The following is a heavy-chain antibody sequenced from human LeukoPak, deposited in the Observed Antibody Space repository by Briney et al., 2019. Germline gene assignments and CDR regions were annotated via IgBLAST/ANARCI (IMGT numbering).Heavy chain of an antibody. V-gene: IGHV3-30*18. D-gene: IGHD1-26*01. J-gene: IGHJ4*02. CDR1: GFTFSSYG. CDR2: ISYDGSNK. CDR3: AKDPHKWELRTLKPNPPFDY. Sequence: GGSLRLSCAASGFTFSSYGMHWVRQAPGKGLEWVAVISYDGSNKYYADSVKGRFTISRDNSKNTLYLQMNSLRAEDTAVYYCAKDPHKWELRTLKPNPPFDYWGQGTLVTVSS.